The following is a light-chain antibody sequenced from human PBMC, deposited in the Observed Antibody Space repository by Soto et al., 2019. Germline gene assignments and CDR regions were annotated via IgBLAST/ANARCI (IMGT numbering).Light chain of an antibody. CDR1: QTIATF. J-gene: IGKJ1*01. CDR3: QQSHSAPRT. CDR2: AAS. Sequence: DIQMTQSPSSLSASVGDRVTITCRASQTIATFLNWYQQRQGQVPKLLIYAASNLHTGVPARFSGSGSGTNFTLTINSLQPEDFATYYCQQSHSAPRTVGQGTNVEIK. V-gene: IGKV1-39*01.